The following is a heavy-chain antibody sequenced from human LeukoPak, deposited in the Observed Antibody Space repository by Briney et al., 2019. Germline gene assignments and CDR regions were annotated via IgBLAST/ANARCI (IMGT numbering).Heavy chain of an antibody. D-gene: IGHD4-17*01. CDR1: GFSFSNYW. J-gene: IGHJ4*02. CDR3: ARPRQMTTVTSFDY. V-gene: IGHV3-7*03. Sequence: GVLRLSCAASGFSFSNYWMSWVRQAPGKGLEWVANIKQDGSEKYYVDSVKGRFTISSDNAKNSLYLQMNNLRAEDTAVYYCARPRQMTTVTSFDYWGQGTLVTVSS. CDR2: IKQDGSEK.